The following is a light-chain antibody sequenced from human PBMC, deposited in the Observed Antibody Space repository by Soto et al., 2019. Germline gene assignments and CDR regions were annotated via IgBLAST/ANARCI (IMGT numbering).Light chain of an antibody. Sequence: EIVLIQSPATLSLSPGERATLSCRASQSVSSSLAWYQQNPGQAPRLLIFDASNRATGIPVRFSGSGSGTDFTLTISSLEXEDFTVYYCQQHSNWPLTFGGGTRVEIK. J-gene: IGKJ4*01. CDR2: DAS. CDR3: QQHSNWPLT. CDR1: QSVSSS. V-gene: IGKV3-11*01.